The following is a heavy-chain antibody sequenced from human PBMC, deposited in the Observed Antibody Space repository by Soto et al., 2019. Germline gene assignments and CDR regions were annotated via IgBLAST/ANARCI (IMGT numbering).Heavy chain of an antibody. D-gene: IGHD5-12*01. J-gene: IGHJ6*02. V-gene: IGHV1-69*01. CDR1: GGTFSSYA. Sequence: QVPLVQSGAEVKKPGSSVKVSCKASGGTFSSYAISWVRQAPGQGLEWMGGIIPIFGTANYAQKFQGRVTITADESTSTAYMELSSLRSEDTAVYYCARMVTNIVATIWDYYYGMDVWGQGTTVTVSS. CDR3: ARMVTNIVATIWDYYYGMDV. CDR2: IIPIFGTA.